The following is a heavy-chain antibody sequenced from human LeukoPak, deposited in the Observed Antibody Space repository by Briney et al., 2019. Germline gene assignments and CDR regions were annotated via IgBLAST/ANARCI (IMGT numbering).Heavy chain of an antibody. CDR1: GFTFSSYS. CDR2: ISGSGGST. CDR3: AKDDLGYCSSTSCYHDY. D-gene: IGHD2-2*01. Sequence: PGGSLRLSCAASGFTFSSYSMNWVRQAPGKGLEWVSAISGSGGSTYYADSVKGRFTISRDNSKNTLYLQMNSLRAEDTAVYYCAKDDLGYCSSTSCYHDYWGQGTLVTVSS. J-gene: IGHJ4*02. V-gene: IGHV3-23*01.